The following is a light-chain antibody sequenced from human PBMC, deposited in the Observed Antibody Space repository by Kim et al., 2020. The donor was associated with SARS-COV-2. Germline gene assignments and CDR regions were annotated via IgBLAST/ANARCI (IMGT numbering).Light chain of an antibody. CDR1: SSNIGAGYD. CDR2: GNS. V-gene: IGLV1-40*01. CDR3: QSYDSSLSGSPVV. Sequence: QSVLTQPPSVSGAPGQRVTISCTGGSSNIGAGYDVHWYQQLPGTAPKLLIYGNSNRPSGVPDRFSGSKSGTSASLAITGLQAEDEADYYCQSYDSSLSGSPVVFGGGTQLTVL. J-gene: IGLJ2*01.